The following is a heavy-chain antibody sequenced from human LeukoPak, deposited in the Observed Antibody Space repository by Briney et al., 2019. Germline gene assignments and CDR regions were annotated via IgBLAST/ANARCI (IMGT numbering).Heavy chain of an antibody. J-gene: IGHJ4*02. CDR3: ARDETYCGADCSLDY. D-gene: IGHD2-21*01. CDR1: GFTFSSYS. Sequence: GGSLRLSCAPSGFTFSSYSMNWVRQAPGKGLEWVSSISSSSTYIYYADSVKGRFTLSRDNAKNSLYLQVNSLRAEDTAVYYCARDETYCGADCSLDYWGQGTLVTVSS. V-gene: IGHV3-21*01. CDR2: ISSSSTYI.